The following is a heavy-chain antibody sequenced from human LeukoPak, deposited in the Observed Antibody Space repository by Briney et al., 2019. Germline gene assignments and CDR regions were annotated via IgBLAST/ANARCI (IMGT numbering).Heavy chain of an antibody. D-gene: IGHD5-12*01. CDR2: ILNNGGST. J-gene: IGHJ4*02. V-gene: IGHV3-64*02. CDR3: ARSGFTGYDFSVFY. Sequence: GGSLRLSCAASGFTLSTYAMHWVRQAPGKGLEYVSTILNNGGSTYYADSVKGRFTISRDNSKNTLYLQMGSLRAEDMAVYYCARSGFTGYDFSVFYWGQGTLVTVSS. CDR1: GFTLSTYA.